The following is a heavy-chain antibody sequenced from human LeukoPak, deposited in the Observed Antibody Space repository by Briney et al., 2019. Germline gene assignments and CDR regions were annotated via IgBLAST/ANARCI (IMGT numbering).Heavy chain of an antibody. D-gene: IGHD2/OR15-2a*01. Sequence: ASVKVSCKASGYTFTNYAVSWLRQAPGQTLEWMGWVSAYSGNTNYAQNFHDRLTMTTDTSTSTAYMELRSLTSEDTAVYYCAREGRLMSDTTAHPWGQGTLVTVSP. CDR2: VSAYSGNT. CDR3: AREGRLMSDTTAHP. V-gene: IGHV1-18*01. J-gene: IGHJ5*02. CDR1: GYTFTNYA.